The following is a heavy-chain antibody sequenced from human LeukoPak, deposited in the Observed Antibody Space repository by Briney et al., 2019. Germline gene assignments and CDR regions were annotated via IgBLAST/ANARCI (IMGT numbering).Heavy chain of an antibody. J-gene: IGHJ4*02. CDR3: AKPRTTGLGWAQFDY. Sequence: GGSLRLSCAASGFTFSNYNFYWVRQAPGKGLEWVAVIQNDASTENFADSVKGRFTISRDNSKNTVFLQMNSLRVDDTAVYYCAKPRTTGLGWAQFDYWGQGSLVTVSS. V-gene: IGHV3-30*18. CDR2: IQNDASTE. CDR1: GFTFSNYN. D-gene: IGHD2-8*02.